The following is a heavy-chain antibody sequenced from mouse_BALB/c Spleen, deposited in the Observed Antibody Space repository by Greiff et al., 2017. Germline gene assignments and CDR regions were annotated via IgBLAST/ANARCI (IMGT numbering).Heavy chain of an antibody. CDR3: ARYGYYAMDY. CDR1: GFTFSSFG. D-gene: IGHD1-1*02. J-gene: IGHJ4*01. V-gene: IGHV5-17*02. Sequence: EVQRVESGGGLVQPGGSRKLSCAASGFTFSSFGMHWVRQAPEKGLEWVAYISSGSSTIYYAATVKGRFTISRDNPKNTLFLQMTSLRSEDTAMYYCARYGYYAMDYWGQGTAVTVSS. CDR2: ISSGSSTI.